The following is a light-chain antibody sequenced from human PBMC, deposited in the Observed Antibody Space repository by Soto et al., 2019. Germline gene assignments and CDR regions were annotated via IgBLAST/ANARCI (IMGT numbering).Light chain of an antibody. CDR1: QSIGSN. Sequence: EIVMTQSPATLSVSPGERATLSCRASQSIGSNLAWYQQKPGQAPRLLIYGASNRATGIPDRFSGSGSGTDFTLTISRLEPEDFAVYYCQQYGSSPRTFGQGTKVEIK. V-gene: IGKV3-20*01. J-gene: IGKJ1*01. CDR2: GAS. CDR3: QQYGSSPRT.